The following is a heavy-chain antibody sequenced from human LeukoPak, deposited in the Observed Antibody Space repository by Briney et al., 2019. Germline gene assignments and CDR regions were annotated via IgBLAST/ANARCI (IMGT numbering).Heavy chain of an antibody. CDR1: GFTFSSYA. V-gene: IGHV3-23*01. D-gene: IGHD5-24*01. J-gene: IGHJ4*02. CDR2: ISGSGGST. CDR3: AREDGRNTNDY. Sequence: GGSLRLSCAASGFTFSSYAMSWVRQAPGKGLEWVSAISGSGGSTYYADSVKGRFTISRDNAKNSLYLQIKSLRAEDTAVYYCAREDGRNTNDYWGQGTLVTVSS.